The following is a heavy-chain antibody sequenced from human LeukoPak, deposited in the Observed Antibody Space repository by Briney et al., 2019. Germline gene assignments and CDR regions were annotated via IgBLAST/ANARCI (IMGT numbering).Heavy chain of an antibody. CDR3: ARDLRGSGYDP. CDR1: GYNFTDFY. V-gene: IGHV1-2*02. D-gene: IGHD3-10*01. CDR2: INLHRGAT. J-gene: IGHJ5*02. Sequence: GASVKVCCTASGYNFTDFYIHWVRQTPGQGPEWMCWINLHRGATEYAQKFRGRVTMTRDTSASLVYMERSRLKSNDTAVYYSARDLRGSGYDPWGQGTLVTVSS.